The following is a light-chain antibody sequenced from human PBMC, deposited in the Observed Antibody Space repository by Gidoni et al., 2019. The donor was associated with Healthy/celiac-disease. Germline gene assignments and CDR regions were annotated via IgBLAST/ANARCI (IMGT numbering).Light chain of an antibody. CDR2: VGTGGIVG. CDR3: GADHGSGSNFVVV. Sequence: QPELTPPHSASASLGASVPLTCPLSSGHSKYNVDWYQQRPGKGPRFVMRVGTGGIVGAKGDGSPYRFSVLVSGLNRYLTIKNIQEEDESDYHCGADHGSGSNFVVVFGGGTKLTVL. CDR1: SGHSKYN. J-gene: IGLJ2*01. V-gene: IGLV9-49*01.